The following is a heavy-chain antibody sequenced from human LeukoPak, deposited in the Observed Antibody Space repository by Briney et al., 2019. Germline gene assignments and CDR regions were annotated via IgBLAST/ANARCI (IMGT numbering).Heavy chain of an antibody. V-gene: IGHV1-69*06. Sequence: ASVKVSCKASGGTFSSYAISWVRQAPGQGLEWMGGIIPIFGTANYAQKFQGRVTITADKSTSTAYMELSSLRSEDTAVYYCARGPDYDILTGYYYEYNWFDPWGQGTLVTVSS. CDR1: GGTFSSYA. CDR2: IIPIFGTA. J-gene: IGHJ5*02. CDR3: ARGPDYDILTGYYYEYNWFDP. D-gene: IGHD3-9*01.